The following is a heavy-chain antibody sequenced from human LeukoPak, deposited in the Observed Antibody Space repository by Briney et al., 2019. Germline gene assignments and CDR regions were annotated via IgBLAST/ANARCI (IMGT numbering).Heavy chain of an antibody. CDR2: IYYSGTT. J-gene: IGHJ4*02. Sequence: PSETLSLTCTVSGGSVSSNNDYWSWIRQSPGKGLEWIGYIYYSGTTNYNPSLKSRVTISVDTSENQFSLKLSSVTVADTAVYFCARTRPKYSSSRYADYFDYWGQGTLVTVSS. D-gene: IGHD6-13*01. CDR3: ARTRPKYSSSRYADYFDY. V-gene: IGHV4-61*01. CDR1: GGSVSSNNDY.